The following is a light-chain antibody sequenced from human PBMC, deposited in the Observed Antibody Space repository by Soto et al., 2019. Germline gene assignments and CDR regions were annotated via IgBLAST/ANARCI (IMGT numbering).Light chain of an antibody. V-gene: IGKV1-5*01. CDR2: AAS. CDR1: PGVNSW. CDR3: QQYNDRPPIT. J-gene: IGKJ5*01. Sequence: DIQMTQSPSTLSASVGDRVTITCRASPGVNSWLAWYQQKPREAPKLLIYAASSLQSGVPSRFSGSGSGTDFTLTISGLQSEDFAVYYCQQYNDRPPITFGQGTRLEIK.